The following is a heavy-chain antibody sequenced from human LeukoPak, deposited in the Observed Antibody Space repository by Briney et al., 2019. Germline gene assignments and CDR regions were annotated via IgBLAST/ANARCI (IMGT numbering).Heavy chain of an antibody. J-gene: IGHJ4*02. V-gene: IGHV3-21*01. Sequence: PGGSLRLSCAASGFTFSSYSMNWVRQAPGKGLEWVSSISSSSSYIYYADSVKGRFTISRDNAKNSLYLQMSSLRAEDTAVYYCARDLIVGATPDYWGQGTLVTVSS. CDR2: ISSSSSYI. CDR1: GFTFSSYS. D-gene: IGHD1-26*01. CDR3: ARDLIVGATPDY.